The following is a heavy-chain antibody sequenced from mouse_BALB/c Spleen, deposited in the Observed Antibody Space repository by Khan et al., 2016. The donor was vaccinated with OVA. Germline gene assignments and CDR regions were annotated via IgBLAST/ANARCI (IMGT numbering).Heavy chain of an antibody. V-gene: IGHV1S134*01. CDR1: GYTFTTYG. CDR3: ARVVIYAMDY. Sequence: VQLQQSGAELGRPGSSVKLSCQTSGYTFTTYGIKWVKQRPGQGLEWVGYIYPGHGYTVYTEKFRGKAILTSAPSSSPVYMQPSSLTSEDSAIYCCARVVIYAMDYWGQGTSVTGSS. D-gene: IGHD2-13*01. CDR2: IYPGHGYT. J-gene: IGHJ4*01.